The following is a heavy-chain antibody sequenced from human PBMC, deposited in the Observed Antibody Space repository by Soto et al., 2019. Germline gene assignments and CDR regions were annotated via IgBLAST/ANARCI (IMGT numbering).Heavy chain of an antibody. J-gene: IGHJ4*02. D-gene: IGHD1-26*01. V-gene: IGHV4-30-4*01. CDR3: ARAVRGSYYDY. CDR2: VFYSGTT. CDR1: GGSISSGVFC. Sequence: QVQLQESGPGLVKPSQTLSLTCTVSGGSISSGVFCWSWIRQPPGKGLEWIGYVFYSGTTFYNPSLKIRVTISVDTSKNQFSLQLSSVTAADTAVYYCARAVRGSYYDYWGQGPLVTVSS.